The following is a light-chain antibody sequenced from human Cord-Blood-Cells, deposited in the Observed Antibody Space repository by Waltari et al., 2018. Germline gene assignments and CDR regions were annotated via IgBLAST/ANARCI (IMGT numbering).Light chain of an antibody. V-gene: IGKV3-20*01. CDR3: QQYGSSPYT. Sequence: EIVFTQSPGTLSLSPGERATLSCRASQSVSSSYLAWYQQKPGQAHRLLIYGASSRATGIPDRFSGSGSGTDFTLTISRLEPEDFAVYYCQQYGSSPYTFGQGTKLEIK. J-gene: IGKJ2*01. CDR2: GAS. CDR1: QSVSSSY.